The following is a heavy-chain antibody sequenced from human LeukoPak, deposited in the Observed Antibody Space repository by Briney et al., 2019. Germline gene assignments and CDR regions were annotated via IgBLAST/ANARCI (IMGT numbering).Heavy chain of an antibody. J-gene: IGHJ4*02. CDR3: ARPVKGYSYGRGHFDY. D-gene: IGHD5-18*01. Sequence: GGSLRLSCAASGFTFSSYGMHWVRQAPGKGLEWVAFIRYDGSNKYYAGSVKGRFTIPRDNSKNTLYLQMNSLRAEDTAVYYCARPVKGYSYGRGHFDYWGQGTLVTVSS. CDR1: GFTFSSYG. CDR2: IRYDGSNK. V-gene: IGHV3-30*02.